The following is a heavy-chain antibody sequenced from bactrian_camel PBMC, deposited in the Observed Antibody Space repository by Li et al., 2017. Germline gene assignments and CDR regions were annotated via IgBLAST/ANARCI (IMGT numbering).Heavy chain of an antibody. CDR2: VESDGTT. J-gene: IGHJ4*01. CDR1: GYTRWSVN. D-gene: IGHD4*01. V-gene: IGHV3S55*01. CDR3: AYGVYGDNWNRWYSVSSYDS. Sequence: HVQLVESGGGSVQAGGSLRLSCVVSGYTRWSVNMAWFRQAPGKEREAVAGVESDGTTSYADSVKGRFSISRDKAVNTLYLQMNSLKPEDTAMYYCAYGVYGDNWNRWYSVSSYDSWGQGTQVTVS.